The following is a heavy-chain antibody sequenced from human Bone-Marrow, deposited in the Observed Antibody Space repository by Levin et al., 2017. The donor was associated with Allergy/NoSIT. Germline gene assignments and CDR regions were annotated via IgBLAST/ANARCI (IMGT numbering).Heavy chain of an antibody. V-gene: IGHV3-74*01. CDR1: GFTFSSYW. CDR3: ARDQRYFDWLSLDY. Sequence: GESLKISCAASGFTFSSYWMHWVRQAPGKGLVWVSRINSDGSSTSYADSVKGRFTISRDNAKNTLYLQMNSLRAEDTAVYYCARDQRYFDWLSLDYWGQGTLVTVSS. CDR2: INSDGSST. J-gene: IGHJ4*02. D-gene: IGHD3-9*01.